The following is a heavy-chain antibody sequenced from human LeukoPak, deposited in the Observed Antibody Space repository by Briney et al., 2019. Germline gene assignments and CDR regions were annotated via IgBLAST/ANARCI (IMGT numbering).Heavy chain of an antibody. CDR1: GYTFTGYF. J-gene: IGHJ4*02. V-gene: IGHV1-2*02. CDR3: ARAVRSSWYSFDY. CDR2: INPNSGET. Sequence: ASVKVSCKASGYTFTGYFMHWVRQAPGQGLEWMEWINPNSGETNYAQKFQGRVTMTRDTSISTTYMELSRLRSDDTAVYYYARAVRSSWYSFDYWGQGTLVTVSS. D-gene: IGHD6-13*01.